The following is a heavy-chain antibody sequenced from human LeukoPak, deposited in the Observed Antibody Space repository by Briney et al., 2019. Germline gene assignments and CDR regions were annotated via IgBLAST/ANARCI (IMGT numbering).Heavy chain of an antibody. J-gene: IGHJ4*02. CDR3: ASEPPLMAPWFSFDY. D-gene: IGHD2-8*01. CDR1: GFTFSSDA. CDR2: ISGSGGST. Sequence: GSLGLSCAASGFTFSSDAMSWVRQAPGKRLEWVSAISGSGGSTYYADSVKGRFTISRDNSKNTLYLQMNSLRAEDTAVYYCASEPPLMAPWFSFDYWGQGTLVTVSS. V-gene: IGHV3-23*01.